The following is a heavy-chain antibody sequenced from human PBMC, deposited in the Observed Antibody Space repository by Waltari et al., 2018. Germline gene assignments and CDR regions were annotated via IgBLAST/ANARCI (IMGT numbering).Heavy chain of an antibody. D-gene: IGHD3-16*02. J-gene: IGHJ4*02. CDR2: INHSGST. CDR1: GGSSSGCY. CDR3: ARATYYDYVWGSYRHSSFDY. V-gene: IGHV4-34*01. Sequence: QVQLQQWGAGLLKPSATLSLTCAVYGGSSSGCYCSWLRQRLGQGREGIGEINHSGSTNYNPSLKSRVTISVDTSKNQFSLKLSSVTAADTAVYYCARATYYDYVWGSYRHSSFDYWGQGTLVTVSS.